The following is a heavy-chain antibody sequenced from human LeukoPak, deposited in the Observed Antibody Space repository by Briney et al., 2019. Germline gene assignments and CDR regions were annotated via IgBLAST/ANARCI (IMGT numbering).Heavy chain of an antibody. CDR1: GGFIGGHY. CDR3: ARQNPAVGGQGLDY. J-gene: IGHJ4*02. D-gene: IGHD6-13*01. Sequence: SETLSLTCTVSGGFIGGHYWSWIRQPPGKGLEWIGYIFYTGSTDYNPSLRSRITMSVDTSKNQFSLRLTSVTAADTAVYYCARQNPAVGGQGLDYWGQGILVTVSS. V-gene: IGHV4-59*08. CDR2: IFYTGST.